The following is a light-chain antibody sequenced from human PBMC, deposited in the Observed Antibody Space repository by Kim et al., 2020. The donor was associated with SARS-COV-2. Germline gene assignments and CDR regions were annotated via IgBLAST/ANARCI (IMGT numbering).Light chain of an antibody. Sequence: QSVLTQPPSASGTPGQRVTISCSGSKSNVGNNPVNWYQQFPGTAPKLLIYGDGQRPSGVFDRFSGSKSGTSASLAIGGLHSEDDADYYCAAWDGSLNVWVFGGGTKLTVL. V-gene: IGLV1-44*01. CDR2: GDG. J-gene: IGLJ3*02. CDR1: KSNVGNNP. CDR3: AAWDGSLNVWV.